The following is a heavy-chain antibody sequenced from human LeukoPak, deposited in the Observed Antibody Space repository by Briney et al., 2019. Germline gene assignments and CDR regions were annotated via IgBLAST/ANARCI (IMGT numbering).Heavy chain of an antibody. CDR1: GFTFSDYY. CDR3: ARGSFSGTAPFDY. V-gene: IGHV3-11*06. J-gene: IGHJ4*02. Sequence: GGSLRLSCSASGFTFSDYYMTWIRQAPGKGLEWISNISPTSSYTNHAAAVKGRFIISRDNAKNTLSLQMNSLSAEDTAVYYCARGSFSGTAPFDYWGQGTLVTVSS. D-gene: IGHD1-1*01. CDR2: ISPTSSYT.